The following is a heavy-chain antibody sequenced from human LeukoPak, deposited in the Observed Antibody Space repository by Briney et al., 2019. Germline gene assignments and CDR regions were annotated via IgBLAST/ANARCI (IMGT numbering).Heavy chain of an antibody. CDR1: GFTFSNAW. Sequence: GGSLRLSCAASGFTFSNAWMNWVRQAPGKGLEWVGRIKSKTDGGTTDYAAPVKGRFTISRDDSKNTLYLQMNSLRAEDTAVYYCARDRTYGSGSYSFDYWGQGTLVTVSS. J-gene: IGHJ4*02. CDR2: IKSKTDGGTT. CDR3: ARDRTYGSGSYSFDY. D-gene: IGHD3-10*01. V-gene: IGHV3-15*07.